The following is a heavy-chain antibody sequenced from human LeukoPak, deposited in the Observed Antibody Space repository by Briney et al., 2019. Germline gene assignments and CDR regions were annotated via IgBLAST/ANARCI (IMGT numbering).Heavy chain of an antibody. CDR2: INHSGST. CDR3: ARFRRWFGLDY. V-gene: IGHV4-34*01. Sequence: SETLSLTCAVYGGSFSGYYWSWIGQPPGKGLEWIGEINHSGSTNYNPSLKSRVTISVDASKNQFSLKLSSVTTADTAVYYCARFRRWFGLDYWGQGTLVTVSS. CDR1: GGSFSGYY. D-gene: IGHD3-10*01. J-gene: IGHJ4*02.